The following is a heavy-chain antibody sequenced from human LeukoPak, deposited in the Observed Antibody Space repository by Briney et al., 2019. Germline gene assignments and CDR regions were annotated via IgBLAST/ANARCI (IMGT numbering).Heavy chain of an antibody. J-gene: IGHJ4*02. CDR3: ATTEYYYDSSGYYYDY. D-gene: IGHD3-22*01. CDR1: GYTLTELS. Sequence: ASVKVSXKVSGYTLTELSMHWVRQAPGKGLEWMGGFDPEDGETIYAQKFQGRVTMTEDTSTDTAYMELSSLRSEDTAVYYCATTEYYYDSSGYYYDYWGQGTLVTVSS. CDR2: FDPEDGET. V-gene: IGHV1-24*01.